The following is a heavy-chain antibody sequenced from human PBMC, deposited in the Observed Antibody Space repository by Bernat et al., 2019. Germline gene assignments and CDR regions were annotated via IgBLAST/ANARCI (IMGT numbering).Heavy chain of an antibody. J-gene: IGHJ6*04. CDR2: ICPGDCDA. Sequence: EVQLVQSGAEVKKPGESLKISCKVSGYTFTSYWIGRVRQMPGKGLEWMRIICPGDCDARFSPSFQGEITISANKSLRTAYLQWSSLKASDSGRYYCARRTGIAALDVRGKGTTVTVSS. CDR1: GYTFTSYW. V-gene: IGHV5-51*01. CDR3: ARRTGIAALDV. D-gene: IGHD6-13*01.